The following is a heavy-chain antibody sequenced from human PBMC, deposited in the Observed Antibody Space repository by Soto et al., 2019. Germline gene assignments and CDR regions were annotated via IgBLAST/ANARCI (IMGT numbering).Heavy chain of an antibody. CDR2: IYYSGST. V-gene: IGHV4-59*01. Sequence: SETLSLTCTVSGGSISSYYWSWIRQPPGKGLEWIGYIYYSGSTNYNPSLKSRVTISVDTSKNQFSLKLSSVTAADTAVYYCAISSGWYQDRFDYWGQGTLVTVSS. CDR1: GGSISSYY. D-gene: IGHD6-19*01. J-gene: IGHJ4*02. CDR3: AISSGWYQDRFDY.